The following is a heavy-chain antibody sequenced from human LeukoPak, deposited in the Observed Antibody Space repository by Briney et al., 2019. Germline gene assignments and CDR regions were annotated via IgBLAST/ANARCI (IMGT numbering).Heavy chain of an antibody. CDR3: ARDAFIGIFDI. Sequence: GGSLRLSCAASGFTFSSYSMNWVHQAPGKGLEWVSYISSSSSTIYYADSVKGRFTISRDNAKNSLYLQMNSLRAEDTAVYYCARDAFIGIFDIWGQGTMVTVSS. CDR2: ISSSSSTI. CDR1: GFTFSSYS. V-gene: IGHV3-48*01. J-gene: IGHJ3*02. D-gene: IGHD3-16*02.